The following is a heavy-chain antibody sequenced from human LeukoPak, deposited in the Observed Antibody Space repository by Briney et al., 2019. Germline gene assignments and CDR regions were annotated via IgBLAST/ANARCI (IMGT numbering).Heavy chain of an antibody. CDR3: ARAAAGGSWFDP. Sequence: SQTLSLTCTVSGDSISSGSYYWSWIRQPAGKGLEWIGRIYTSGSTNYNPSLKSRVTMSVDTSKNQFSLKLSSVTAADTAVYYCARAAAGGSWFDPWGQGTLVTVSS. CDR1: GDSISSGSYY. CDR2: IYTSGST. V-gene: IGHV4-61*02. J-gene: IGHJ5*02. D-gene: IGHD6-13*01.